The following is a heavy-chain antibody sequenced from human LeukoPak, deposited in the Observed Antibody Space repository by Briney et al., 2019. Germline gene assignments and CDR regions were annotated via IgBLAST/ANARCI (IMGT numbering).Heavy chain of an antibody. CDR3: ARDTHHYDILTGYYNHWFDP. D-gene: IGHD3-9*01. CDR1: GFTFSSYW. J-gene: IGHJ5*02. CDR2: IYSGGST. V-gene: IGHV3-53*04. Sequence: GGSLRLSCAASGFTFSSYWMSWVRQAPGKGLEWVSVIYSGGSTYYADSVKGRFTISRHNSKNTLYLQMNSLRAEDTAVYYCARDTHHYDILTGYYNHWFDPWGQGTLVTVSS.